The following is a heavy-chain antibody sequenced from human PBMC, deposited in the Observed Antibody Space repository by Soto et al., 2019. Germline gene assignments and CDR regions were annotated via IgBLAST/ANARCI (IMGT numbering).Heavy chain of an antibody. Sequence: QVQVVQSGTEVKKPGASVKVSCKASGYSFTDYYMHWVRQAPGQGLEWMGWINPKSGGPYYAQKFQGRVTMTRDTSIGTAYMELNRLTYDDTAVYYCARGGVDAFGVVDYWGQGTPVTVSS. CDR1: GYSFTDYY. D-gene: IGHD3-3*01. CDR3: ARGGVDAFGVVDY. CDR2: INPKSGGP. V-gene: IGHV1-2*02. J-gene: IGHJ4*02.